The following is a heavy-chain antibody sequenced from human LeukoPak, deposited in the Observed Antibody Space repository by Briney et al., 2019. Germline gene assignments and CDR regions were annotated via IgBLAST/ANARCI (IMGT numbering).Heavy chain of an antibody. J-gene: IGHJ4*02. CDR3: ARQDGGGLHYFDY. Sequence: GASLRISCKGSGYTFTYWIAWVRHMPGKGLEWMGIIYPGDSDTRYSPSFQGQVTISVDKSISTAYLQWSSLKASDTAMYYCARQDGGGLHYFDYWGQGTLVTVSS. V-gene: IGHV5-51*01. CDR1: GYTFTYW. CDR2: IYPGDSDT. D-gene: IGHD4-23*01.